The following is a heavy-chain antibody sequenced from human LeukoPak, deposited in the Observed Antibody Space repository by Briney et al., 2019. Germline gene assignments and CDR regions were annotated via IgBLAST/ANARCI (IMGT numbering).Heavy chain of an antibody. Sequence: GASVKVSCKASGYTFTSYGISWVRQAPGQGLEWMGWISAYNGNTNYAQKLQGRVTMTTDTSTSTAYMELRSLRSDDTAVYYCARLVGATTLRGNWFDPWGQGTLVTVSS. CDR1: GYTFTSYG. D-gene: IGHD1-26*01. V-gene: IGHV1-18*01. CDR2: ISAYNGNT. J-gene: IGHJ5*02. CDR3: ARLVGATTLRGNWFDP.